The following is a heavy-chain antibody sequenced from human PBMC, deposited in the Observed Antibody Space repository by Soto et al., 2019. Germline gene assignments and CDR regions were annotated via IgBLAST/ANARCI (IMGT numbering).Heavy chain of an antibody. CDR1: GGSISTYY. CDR2: INYSGST. V-gene: IGHV4-59*01. Sequence: PSETLSLTCTVSGGSISTYYWSWIRQPPGKGLEWIGYINYSGSTNYNPSLKSRVAFSVDTSKNQFSLRLNSVTAADTAVYYCAREGRLTSRWYYDYWGQGTLVTVSS. D-gene: IGHD1-20*01. J-gene: IGHJ4*02. CDR3: AREGRLTSRWYYDY.